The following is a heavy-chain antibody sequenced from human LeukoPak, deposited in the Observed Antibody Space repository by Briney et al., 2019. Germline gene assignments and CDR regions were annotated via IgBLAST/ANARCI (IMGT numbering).Heavy chain of an antibody. CDR1: GGSFSGYY. D-gene: IGHD5-12*01. CDR3: ARGGADSGYDFSIFDY. V-gene: IGHV4-34*01. Sequence: PSETLSLTCAVYGGSFSGYYWSWIRQPPGKGLEWNGEINHSGSTNYNPSLKSRVTISVDTSKNQFSLKLSSVTAADTAVYYCARGGADSGYDFSIFDYWGQGTLVTVSS. CDR2: INHSGST. J-gene: IGHJ4*02.